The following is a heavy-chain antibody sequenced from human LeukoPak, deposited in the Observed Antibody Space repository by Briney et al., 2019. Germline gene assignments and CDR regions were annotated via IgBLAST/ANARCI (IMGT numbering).Heavy chain of an antibody. CDR3: TTDLGTYYHGSQRLIPIDY. CDR2: IKSKTDGETT. V-gene: IGHV3-15*01. J-gene: IGHJ4*02. CDR1: GFTFTNAW. Sequence: GGSLRLSCVDSGFTFTNAWTSWVRQAPGKGLEWIGRIKSKTDGETTNYAEPVRGRFTISRDDSKSAVYLQMNSLKIEDTAVYYCTTDLGTYYHGSQRLIPIDYWGQGTLVTVSS. D-gene: IGHD3-10*01.